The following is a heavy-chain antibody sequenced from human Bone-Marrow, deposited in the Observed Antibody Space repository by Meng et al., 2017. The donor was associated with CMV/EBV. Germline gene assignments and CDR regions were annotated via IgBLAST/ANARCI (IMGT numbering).Heavy chain of an antibody. CDR1: GGSISSSSYY. CDR2: IYYSGST. V-gene: IGHV4-39*07. D-gene: IGHD3-3*01. Sequence: SETLSLTCTVSGGSISSSSYYWGWIRQPPGKGLEWIGSIYYSGSTYYNPSLKSRVTISVDTSKNQFSLKLSSVTAADTAVYYCARTRKEWLFINWFDPWGQGTRVTVYS. CDR3: ARTRKEWLFINWFDP. J-gene: IGHJ5*02.